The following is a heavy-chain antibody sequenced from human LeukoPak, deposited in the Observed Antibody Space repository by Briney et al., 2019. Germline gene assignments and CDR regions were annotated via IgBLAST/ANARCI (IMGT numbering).Heavy chain of an antibody. CDR1: GFTVSSNY. J-gene: IGHJ4*02. D-gene: IGHD3-22*01. Sequence: GGSLRLSCAASGFTVSSNYMSWVRQAPGKGLEWVSVIYSAGGTYYADSVKGRFTISRDNSKNTLYLEMSSLRAEDTAVYYCARSTRYDTSGIRFDQWGQGTLVTVTS. CDR2: IYSAGGT. CDR3: ARSTRYDTSGIRFDQ. V-gene: IGHV3-53*01.